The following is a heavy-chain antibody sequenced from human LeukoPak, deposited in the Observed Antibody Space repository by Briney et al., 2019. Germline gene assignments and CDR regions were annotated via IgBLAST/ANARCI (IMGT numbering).Heavy chain of an antibody. CDR2: IYYSGST. CDR3: AREIRYDFWSGYAFDI. D-gene: IGHD3-3*01. J-gene: IGHJ3*02. Sequence: SETLSLTCTVSGGSISSGDYYWSWIRQPPGKGLEWIGYIYYSGSTYYNPSLKSRVTISVDTSKNQFSLKLSSVTAADTAVYYCAREIRYDFWSGYAFDIWGQGTMVTVSS. CDR1: GGSISSGDYY. V-gene: IGHV4-61*08.